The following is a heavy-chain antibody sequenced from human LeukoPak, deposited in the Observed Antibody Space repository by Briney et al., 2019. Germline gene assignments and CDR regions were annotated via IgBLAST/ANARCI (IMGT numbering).Heavy chain of an antibody. CDR3: ARVLVSSSFGTNWFDP. CDR1: GGTFSSYA. Sequence: GASVKVSCKASGGTFSSYAISWVRQAPGQGLEWMGGIIPIFGTANYAQKFQGRVTITTDESTSTAYMELSSLRSEDTAVYYCARVLVSSSFGTNWFDPWGQGTLVTVSS. V-gene: IGHV1-69*05. D-gene: IGHD6-13*01. CDR2: IIPIFGTA. J-gene: IGHJ5*02.